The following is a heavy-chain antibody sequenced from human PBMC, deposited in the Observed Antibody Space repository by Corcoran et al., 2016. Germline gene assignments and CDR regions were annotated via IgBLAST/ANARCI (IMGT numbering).Heavy chain of an antibody. V-gene: IGHV4-39*07. J-gene: IGHJ4*02. CDR3: ARSPDYGDYFDY. Sequence: QLQLQESGPGLVKPSETLSLTCTVSGGSISSSSYYWGWIRQPPGKGLEWIGSIYYSGSTYYNPSLKSRVTISVDTSKNQFSLKLSSVTAADTAVYYCARSPDYGDYFDYWGQGTLVTVSS. CDR1: GGSISSSSYY. D-gene: IGHD4-17*01. CDR2: IYYSGST.